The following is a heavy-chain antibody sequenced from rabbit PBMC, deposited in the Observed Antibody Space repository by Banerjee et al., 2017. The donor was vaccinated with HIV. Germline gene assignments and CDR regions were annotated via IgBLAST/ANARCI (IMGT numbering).Heavy chain of an antibody. CDR1: GFDFSRTG. V-gene: IGHV1S47*01. CDR2: VDLLFGTT. Sequence: QEQLMESGGGLVQPGGSLKLSCKASGFDFSRTGVSWVRQAPGKGLEWIGYVDLLFGTTYYANWVNGRFTISSHNAQNTLYLQLHSLTAADTATYFCVRDPVSDWYPFDLWGQGTLVTVS. J-gene: IGHJ4*01. CDR3: VRDPVSDWYPFDL. D-gene: IGHD2-1*01.